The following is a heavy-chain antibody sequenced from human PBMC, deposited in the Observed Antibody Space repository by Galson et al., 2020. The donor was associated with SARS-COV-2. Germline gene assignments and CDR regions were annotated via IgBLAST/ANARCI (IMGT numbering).Heavy chain of an antibody. V-gene: IGHV4-34*01. J-gene: IGHJ6*02. CDR1: DASFSGYS. Sequence: PSETLSLTCAVYDASFSGYSWTWIRQIPGKGLEWIGKINYRGSANYNPSLKSRLTISVDTSKTQFSLRLSSVTAADTAIYYCALQYYDFWMDVWGQGTTVTVSS. D-gene: IGHD3-3*01. CDR3: ALQYYDFWMDV. CDR2: INYRGSA.